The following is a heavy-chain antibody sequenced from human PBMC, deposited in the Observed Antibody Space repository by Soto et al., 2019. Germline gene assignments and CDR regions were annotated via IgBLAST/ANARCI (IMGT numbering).Heavy chain of an antibody. CDR1: GFTFSSYG. J-gene: IGHJ6*02. Sequence: VGSLRLSCAASGFTFSSYGMHWVRQAPGKGLEWVAVIWYDGSNKYYADSVKGRFTISRDNSKNTLYLQMNSLRAEDTAVYYCARDRFLGYCSSTSCYKNYYYGMDVWGQGTTVTVSS. D-gene: IGHD2-2*02. V-gene: IGHV3-33*01. CDR2: IWYDGSNK. CDR3: ARDRFLGYCSSTSCYKNYYYGMDV.